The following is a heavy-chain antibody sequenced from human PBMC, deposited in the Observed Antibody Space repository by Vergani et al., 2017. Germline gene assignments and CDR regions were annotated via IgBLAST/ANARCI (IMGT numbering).Heavy chain of an antibody. J-gene: IGHJ6*03. D-gene: IGHD6-6*01. Sequence: EVHLVESGGGLVQPGRSLRLSCSGSGFTLGDYAMTWVRQAPGKGLEWVAFIWSKPYGGTTEYAASVKGRFTISRDDSKSIAYLQMSSLKAEDTAVYYCAKAARPGYYYYYMDVWGKGTTVTVSS. CDR1: GFTLGDYA. CDR3: AKAARPGYYYYYMDV. CDR2: IWSKPYGGTT. V-gene: IGHV3-49*04.